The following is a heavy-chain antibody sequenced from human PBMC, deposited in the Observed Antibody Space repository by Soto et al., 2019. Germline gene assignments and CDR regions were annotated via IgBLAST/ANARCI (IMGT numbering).Heavy chain of an antibody. V-gene: IGHV4-39*01. Sequence: QLQLQESGPGLVKSSETLSLTCSVSGGSISSSSYYWGWIRQPPGKGLQWIGTIYYSGSTYYNPSLKSRVTISVDTSKNQFSLKLSSVTAADTAVSYCASSDGGSAIDYWGQGALVTVSS. CDR3: ASSDGGSAIDY. CDR1: GGSISSSSYY. CDR2: IYYSGST. J-gene: IGHJ4*02.